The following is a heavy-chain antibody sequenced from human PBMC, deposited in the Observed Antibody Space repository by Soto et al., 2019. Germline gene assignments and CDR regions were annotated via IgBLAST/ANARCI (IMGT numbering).Heavy chain of an antibody. CDR1: GGTFSRYA. D-gene: IGHD2-15*01. J-gene: IGHJ4*02. CDR3: ARDYGHDCSGGNCYFYF. CDR2: IIPLFGTA. V-gene: IGHV1-69*01. Sequence: QVQLVQSGAEVKKPGSSVKVSCKASGGTFSRYAINWVRQAPGHGLEWVGGIIPLFGTAKYAQKFQGRVTITADESTSTAHMELRSLRSEDTAVYYCARDYGHDCSGGNCYFYFWGQGTLVTVSS.